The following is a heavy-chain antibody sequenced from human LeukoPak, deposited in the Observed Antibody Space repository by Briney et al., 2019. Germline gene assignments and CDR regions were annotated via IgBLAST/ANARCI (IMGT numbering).Heavy chain of an antibody. Sequence: TSETLSLTCTVSGGSISSYYWTWIRQSAGKGLEWIGRINTSGSTNYNPSLRSRVTMSVDTSKNQFSLKLSSVTAADTAVYYCARMSYYYDSSGYYYVGYYYYYMDVWGKGTTVTVSS. D-gene: IGHD3-22*01. CDR3: ARMSYYYDSSGYYYVGYYYYYMDV. J-gene: IGHJ6*03. CDR2: INTSGST. V-gene: IGHV4-4*07. CDR1: GGSISSYY.